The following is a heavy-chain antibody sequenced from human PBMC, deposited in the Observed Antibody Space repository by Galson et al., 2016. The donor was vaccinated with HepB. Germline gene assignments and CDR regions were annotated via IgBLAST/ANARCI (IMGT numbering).Heavy chain of an antibody. V-gene: IGHV1-3*01. J-gene: IGHJ3*02. CDR3: ASLFGTTGAFDI. D-gene: IGHD1-7*01. CDR1: GHTFTTYA. Sequence: SVKVSCRASGHTFTTYAIHWVRQAPGQRLEWMGWINAGDHNTRFSQRFQDRVTIRRDTSASTTYMELSSLGFDDTAVYYCASLFGTTGAFDIWGQGTMVTVSS. CDR2: INAGDHNT.